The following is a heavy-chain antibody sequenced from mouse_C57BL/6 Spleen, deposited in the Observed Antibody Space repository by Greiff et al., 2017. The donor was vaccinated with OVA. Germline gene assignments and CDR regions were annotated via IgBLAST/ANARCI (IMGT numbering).Heavy chain of an antibody. CDR1: GFNIKDYY. Sequence: VQLQQSGAELVRPGASVKLSCTASGFNIKDYYMHWVKQRPEQGLEWIGRIDPEDGDTEYAPQFQGKATMTADTSSNTAYLQLSSLTSEDTAVYYCTTPTYLLVITTVLAGDYYAMDYWGQGTSVTVSS. CDR3: TTPTYLLVITTVLAGDYYAMDY. J-gene: IGHJ4*01. D-gene: IGHD1-1*01. V-gene: IGHV14-1*01. CDR2: IDPEDGDT.